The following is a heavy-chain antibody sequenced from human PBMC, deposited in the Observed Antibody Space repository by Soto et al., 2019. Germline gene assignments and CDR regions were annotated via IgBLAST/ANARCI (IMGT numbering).Heavy chain of an antibody. Sequence: QVQLQESGPGLVKPSQTLSLTCTVSGGSISSGGYYWSWIRQHPGKGLEWIGYIYYSGSTYYNPSLKTRVTISVDTSKNQFSLKLSSVTAADTAVYYCARGEEVPWYFDLWGRGTLVTVSS. V-gene: IGHV4-31*03. D-gene: IGHD1-26*01. J-gene: IGHJ2*01. CDR2: IYYSGST. CDR3: ARGEEVPWYFDL. CDR1: GGSISSGGYY.